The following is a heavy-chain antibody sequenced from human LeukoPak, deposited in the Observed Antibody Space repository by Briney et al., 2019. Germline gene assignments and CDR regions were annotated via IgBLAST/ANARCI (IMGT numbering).Heavy chain of an antibody. CDR2: IYYSGST. D-gene: IGHD5-24*01. CDR1: GGSISSGGYY. CDR3: ARVSRWRFDY. J-gene: IGHJ4*02. V-gene: IGHV4-31*03. Sequence: SETLSLTCTVSGGSISSGGYYWSWIRQHPGKGLEWIGYIYYSGSTYYNPSLKSRVTISVDTSKNQFSLKLSSVTAADTAVYYCARVSRWRFDYWGQGTLVTVSS.